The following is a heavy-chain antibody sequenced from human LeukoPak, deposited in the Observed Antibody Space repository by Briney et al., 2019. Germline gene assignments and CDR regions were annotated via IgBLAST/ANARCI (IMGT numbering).Heavy chain of an antibody. CDR2: INHSGST. J-gene: IGHJ2*01. Sequence: SETLSLTCAVYGGSFSGYYWSWIRQPPGKGLEWIGEINHSGSTNYNPSLESRVIISVDTSKNQFSLKLSSVTAADTAVYYCARGQYCSSTSCYNWYFDLWGRGTLVTVSS. V-gene: IGHV4-34*01. CDR3: ARGQYCSSTSCYNWYFDL. D-gene: IGHD2-2*01. CDR1: GGSFSGYY.